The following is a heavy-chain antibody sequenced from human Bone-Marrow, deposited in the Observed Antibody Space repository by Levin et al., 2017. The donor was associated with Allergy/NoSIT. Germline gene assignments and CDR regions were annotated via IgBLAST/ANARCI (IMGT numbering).Heavy chain of an antibody. Sequence: GGSLRLSCAASGFTLSRYGMHWVRQAPGKGLEWVAAISYDGRAKYYPDSVKGRFTISTDNFDNTVYLQMNSLSAEDTALYYCAKDLGEGFEYSSSSSLDYWGQGTLVTVSS. J-gene: IGHJ4*02. CDR1: GFTLSRYG. CDR2: ISYDGRAK. V-gene: IGHV3-30*18. CDR3: AKDLGEGFEYSSSSSLDY. D-gene: IGHD6-6*01.